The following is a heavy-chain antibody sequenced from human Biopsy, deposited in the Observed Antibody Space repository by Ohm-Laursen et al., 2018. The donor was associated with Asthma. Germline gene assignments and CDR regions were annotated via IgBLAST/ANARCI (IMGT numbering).Heavy chain of an antibody. CDR2: IYYSGST. Sequence: PGTLSLTCTVSGGSISSSSYYWGWIRRPPGKGLEFIGTIYYSGSTYYNPSLKSRVTLSVGASKNQFSLKLTSVTAADTAVYYCVSPPGYWGQGTRVTVSS. J-gene: IGHJ4*02. CDR3: VSPPGY. CDR1: GGSISSSSYY. V-gene: IGHV4-39*01.